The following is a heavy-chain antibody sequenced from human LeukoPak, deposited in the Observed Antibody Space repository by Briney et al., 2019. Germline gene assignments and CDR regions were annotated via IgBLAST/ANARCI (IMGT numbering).Heavy chain of an antibody. D-gene: IGHD4-23*01. Sequence: SETPSLTCTVSGGSIYSYYWSGIPPPAGKGREWGGRLYSSGSTNYNTYLKRRVYMSDDTTKNNICLKLKCVAAAATAGYFCRRGGNATVVTMWGQGILVTVSS. CDR1: GGSIYSYY. CDR3: RRGGNATVVTM. CDR2: LYSSGST. J-gene: IGHJ4*02. V-gene: IGHV4-4*07.